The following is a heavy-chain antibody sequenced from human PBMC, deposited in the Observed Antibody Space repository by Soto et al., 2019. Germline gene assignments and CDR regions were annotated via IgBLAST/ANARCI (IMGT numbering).Heavy chain of an antibody. D-gene: IGHD3-9*01. CDR1: GFTFRTYA. CDR3: ARDPAYYDILTGYYSKGLNY. J-gene: IGHJ4*02. Sequence: GGSLRLSCATSGFTFRTYAMHWVRQAPGKGLEWVAVISYDGSNKYSADSVKGRFTISRDNSKNTLYLQMNSLRAEDTAVYYCARDPAYYDILTGYYSKGLNYWGQGTLVTSPQ. CDR2: ISYDGSNK. V-gene: IGHV3-30-3*01.